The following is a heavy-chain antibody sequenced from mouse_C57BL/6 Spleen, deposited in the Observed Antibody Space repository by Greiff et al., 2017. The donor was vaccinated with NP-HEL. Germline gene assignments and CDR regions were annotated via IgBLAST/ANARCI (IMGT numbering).Heavy chain of an antibody. CDR2: IYPGDGDT. CDR3: AITTVVATRDAMDY. V-gene: IGHV1-82*01. CDR1: GYAFSSSW. D-gene: IGHD1-1*01. J-gene: IGHJ4*01. Sequence: VQLQQSGPELVKPGASVKISCKASGYAFSSSWMNWLKQRPGKGLEWIGRIYPGDGDTNYNGKFKGKATLTADKSSSTAYMQLSSLTSEDSAVYFCAITTVVATRDAMDYWGQGTSVTVSS.